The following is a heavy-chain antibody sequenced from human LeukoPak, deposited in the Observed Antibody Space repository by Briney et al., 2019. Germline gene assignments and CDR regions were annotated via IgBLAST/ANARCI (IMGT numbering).Heavy chain of an antibody. CDR2: IKSNTDGGTT. CDR1: GLTFTKAW. D-gene: IGHD3-22*01. J-gene: IGHJ3*02. V-gene: IGHV3-15*01. CDR3: TTNPYDGSGYHI. Sequence: PGGSLRLSCAASGLTFTKAWMTWVRQAPGEGLEWVGRIKSNTDGGTTDYAAPVKGRFTISRDDSKNTLYLQMNSLKTEDTAVYYCTTNPYDGSGYHIWGQGTMVTVSS.